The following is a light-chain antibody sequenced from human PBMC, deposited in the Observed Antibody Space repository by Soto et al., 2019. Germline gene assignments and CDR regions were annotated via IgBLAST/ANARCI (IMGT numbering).Light chain of an antibody. CDR2: GAS. CDR3: QKYAASPRT. CDR1: QSVSNNY. V-gene: IGKV3-20*01. J-gene: IGKJ1*01. Sequence: EVVLTQSPGTLSLSPRERATLSCRASQSVSNNYLAWYQHKPGQAPRLLIYGASNRAPGIPDRFSGSGSGPDFTLTISRLEPEDFAVYYCQKYAASPRTFGQGTLVEVK.